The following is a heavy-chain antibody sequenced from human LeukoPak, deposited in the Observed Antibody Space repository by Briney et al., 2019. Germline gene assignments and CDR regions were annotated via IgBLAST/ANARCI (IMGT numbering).Heavy chain of an antibody. CDR3: RDPFDY. V-gene: IGHV3-30*02. CDR2: IRYDGSDK. D-gene: IGHD2/OR15-2a*01. CDR1: GFTFSNYG. Sequence: GGSLRLSCAASGFTFSNYGVHWVRQAPGKGLEWVAFIRYDGSDKFYADSVKGRFTISRDNSKNTLYLQMNSLRVEDTAVYYCRDPFDYWGQGTLVTVSS. J-gene: IGHJ4*02.